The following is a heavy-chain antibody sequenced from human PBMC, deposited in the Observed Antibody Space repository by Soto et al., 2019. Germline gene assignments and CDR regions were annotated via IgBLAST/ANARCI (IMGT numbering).Heavy chain of an antibody. Sequence: QVQLQQWGAGLLKPSETLSLTCAVYDGSFSGYYWSWIRQPPGKGLEWIVEIFHGGSTDYSPSLKSRVTISVDTSKNQFSLELSSVTAADTAVYYCARPHYDSNTFYSFFDYWGQGTLVTVSS. CDR1: DGSFSGYY. D-gene: IGHD3-22*01. J-gene: IGHJ4*02. V-gene: IGHV4-34*12. CDR2: IFHGGST. CDR3: ARPHYDSNTFYSFFDY.